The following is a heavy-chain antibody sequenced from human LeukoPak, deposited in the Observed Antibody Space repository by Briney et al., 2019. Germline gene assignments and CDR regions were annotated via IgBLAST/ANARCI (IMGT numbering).Heavy chain of an antibody. CDR2: ISYEGSDK. J-gene: IGHJ4*02. CDR1: GFTFSSYA. D-gene: IGHD3-22*01. Sequence: QSGGSLRLSCAASGFTFSSYAMHWVRQAPDKGLEWVAVISYEGSDKHYTDSVKGRFTISRDNSKKTLYLQMNSLRTEDTALYYCTREGSGRLIDYWGQGTLVTVSS. V-gene: IGHV3-30-3*01. CDR3: TREGSGRLIDY.